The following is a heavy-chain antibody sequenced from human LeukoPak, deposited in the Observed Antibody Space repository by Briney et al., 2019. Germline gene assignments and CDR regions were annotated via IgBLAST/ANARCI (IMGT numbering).Heavy chain of an antibody. V-gene: IGHV1-69*04. CDR1: GGTFSSYA. D-gene: IGHD6-19*01. CDR3: AGSSGWYGVSVYYYYYGMDV. Sequence: SVKVSCKASGGTFSSYAISWVRQAPGQGLEWMGRIIPILGIANYAQKFQGRVTITADKSTSTAYMELSSLRSEDTAVYYCAGSSGWYGVSVYYYYYGMDVWGQGTTVTVSS. J-gene: IGHJ6*02. CDR2: IIPILGIA.